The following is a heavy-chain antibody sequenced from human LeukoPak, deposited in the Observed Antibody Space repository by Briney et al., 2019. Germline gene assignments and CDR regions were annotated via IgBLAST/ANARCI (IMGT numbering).Heavy chain of an antibody. Sequence: GGSLRLSCAASGFTFSSYAMHWVRQAPGKGLEWVAVMWFNGSNQYQTDSVKGRFTISRDNSKNTLYLQMSSLRADGTAVYYCARDRHSGRFYTIDYWGQGTLVTVSS. J-gene: IGHJ4*02. CDR2: MWFNGSNQ. D-gene: IGHD1-26*01. V-gene: IGHV3-33*01. CDR1: GFTFSSYA. CDR3: ARDRHSGRFYTIDY.